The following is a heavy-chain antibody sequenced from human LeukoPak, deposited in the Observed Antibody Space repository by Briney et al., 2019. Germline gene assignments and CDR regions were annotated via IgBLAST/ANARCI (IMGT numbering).Heavy chain of an antibody. J-gene: IGHJ4*02. V-gene: IGHV4-30-2*01. Sequence: PSQTLSLTCTVSGGTISSGDYYWSWIRQPPGKGLEWIGYISHSGSTYYNSSLKSRVTISLDRSKNLFSLKLRSVTAADTAVYYCARDPDYWGQGTLVTVSS. CDR3: ARDPDY. CDR2: ISHSGST. CDR1: GGTISSGDYY.